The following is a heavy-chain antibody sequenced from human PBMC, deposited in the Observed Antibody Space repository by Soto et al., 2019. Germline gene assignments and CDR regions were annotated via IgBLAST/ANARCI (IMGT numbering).Heavy chain of an antibody. CDR1: GYTFTSYG. V-gene: IGHV1-18*01. CDR3: ARHSPHTAGELVYYYYGMDV. CDR2: ISAYNGNT. D-gene: IGHD3-16*01. Sequence: ASVKVSCKASGYTFTSYGISWVRQAPGQGLEWMGWISAYNGNTNYAQKLQGRVTMTTDTSTSTAYMELRSLRSDDPAVYYCARHSPHTAGELVYYYYGMDVWGQGTTVTVSS. J-gene: IGHJ6*02.